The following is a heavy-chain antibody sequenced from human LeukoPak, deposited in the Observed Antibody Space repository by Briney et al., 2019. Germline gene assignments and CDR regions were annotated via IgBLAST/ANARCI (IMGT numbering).Heavy chain of an antibody. J-gene: IGHJ4*02. CDR1: GFTFSSYA. CDR2: ISGSGGST. Sequence: GGSLRLSCAASGFTFSSYAMSWVRQAPGKGLEWVSAISGSGGSTYYADSVKGRFTISRDNSKNTLYLQMNSLRAEDTAVYYCAKAQNYYDSSGYYSTHPFDYWGQETLVTVSS. V-gene: IGHV3-23*01. D-gene: IGHD3-22*01. CDR3: AKAQNYYDSSGYYSTHPFDY.